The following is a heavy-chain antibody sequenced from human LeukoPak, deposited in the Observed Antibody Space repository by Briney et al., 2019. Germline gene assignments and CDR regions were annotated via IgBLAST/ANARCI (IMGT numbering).Heavy chain of an antibody. CDR2: IKEDGSDK. CDR1: GFTFNNAW. Sequence: GSLRLSCAASGFTFNNAWMSWVRQAPGRGLEWVANIKEDGSDKQYVDSVRGRFTISRDNAKNSVSLQMDGLRAEDTAVYHCVRESDVWSGPGIGRPLDVWGKGTTVTVSS. J-gene: IGHJ6*04. D-gene: IGHD3-3*01. V-gene: IGHV3-7*01. CDR3: VRESDVWSGPGIGRPLDV.